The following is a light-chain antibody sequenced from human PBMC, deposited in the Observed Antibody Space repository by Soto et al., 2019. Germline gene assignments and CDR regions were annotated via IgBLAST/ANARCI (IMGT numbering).Light chain of an antibody. J-gene: IGLJ1*01. CDR2: DVT. CDR3: YSYTGSSTYV. CDR1: SSDVGGFNY. Sequence: QSALTQPASVSGSPGQSITISCTGTSSDVGGFNYVSWYQQHPGKAPKLMIYDVTNRPSGVSYRFSGSKSGNTASLTISGLQAEDEADYYCYSYTGSSTYVFGTGTKLTVL. V-gene: IGLV2-14*03.